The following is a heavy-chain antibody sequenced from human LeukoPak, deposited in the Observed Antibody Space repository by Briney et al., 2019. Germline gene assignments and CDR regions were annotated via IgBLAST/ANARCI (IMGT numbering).Heavy chain of an antibody. D-gene: IGHD6-6*01. CDR3: AKDHPNHSSSSGY. V-gene: IGHV3-30*02. CDR1: GFTFRSYS. CDR2: IRYDGSNK. J-gene: IGHJ4*02. Sequence: GGSLRLSCAASGFTFRSYSMNWVRQAPGKGLEWVAFIRYDGSNKYYADSVKGRFTISRDNSKNTLYLQMNSLRAEDTAVYYCAKDHPNHSSSSGYWGQGTLVTVSS.